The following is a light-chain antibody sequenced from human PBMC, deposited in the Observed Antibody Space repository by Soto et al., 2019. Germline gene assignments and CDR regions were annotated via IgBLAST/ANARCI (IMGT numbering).Light chain of an antibody. J-gene: IGLJ1*01. CDR2: EGS. CDR3: CSYAGSSYV. V-gene: IGLV2-23*01. Sequence: QSALTQPASVSGSPGQSITISCTGTSSDVGSYNLVSWYQQRPGKAPKLMIYEGSKRPSGVSNRFSGSRSGNTASLTISGLQAEDEADYYCCSYAGSSYVFGTGTKLTVL. CDR1: SSDVGSYNL.